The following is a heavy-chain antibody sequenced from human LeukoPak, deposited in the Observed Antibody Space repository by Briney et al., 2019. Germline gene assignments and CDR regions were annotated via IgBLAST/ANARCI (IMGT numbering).Heavy chain of an antibody. CDR3: ARKYCSATSCSYAFDI. D-gene: IGHD2-2*01. V-gene: IGHV4-39*01. CDR1: GGSIGSSSYY. Sequence: SETLSLTCTVSGGSIGSSSYYWGWIRQPPGKGLEWIGSIYYSGSTYYNPSLKSRVTISVDTSKNQFSLKLSSVTAADTAVYFCARKYCSATSCSYAFDIWGQGTMVTVSS. J-gene: IGHJ3*02. CDR2: IYYSGST.